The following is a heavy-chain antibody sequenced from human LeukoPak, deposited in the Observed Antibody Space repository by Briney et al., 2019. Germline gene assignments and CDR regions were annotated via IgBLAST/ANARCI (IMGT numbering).Heavy chain of an antibody. CDR2: ISSSSSTI. J-gene: IGHJ3*02. CDR3: AATNGITMIVVAVAFDI. V-gene: IGHV3-48*02. D-gene: IGHD3-22*01. CDR1: GFTFSSYS. Sequence: GGSLRLSCAASGFTFSSYSMNWVRQAPGKGLGWVSYISSSSSTIYYADSVKGRFTISRDNAKNSLYLQMNSLRDEDTAVYYCAATNGITMIVVAVAFDIWGQGTMVTVSS.